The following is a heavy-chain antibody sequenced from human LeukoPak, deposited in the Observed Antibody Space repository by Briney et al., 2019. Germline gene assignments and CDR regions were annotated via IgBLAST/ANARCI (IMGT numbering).Heavy chain of an antibody. J-gene: IGHJ4*02. CDR1: GFTFSTYE. D-gene: IGHD4-23*01. V-gene: IGHV3-7*05. CDR3: ARGLRWQDY. CDR2: IRKDGSDK. Sequence: GGSLRLSCAASGFTFSTYEMNWVRQAPGRGLECVANIRKDGSDKNYVASVKGRFTISRDNAKNSLYLQMDSLRAEDTAIYYCARGLRWQDYWGRGTLVTVSS.